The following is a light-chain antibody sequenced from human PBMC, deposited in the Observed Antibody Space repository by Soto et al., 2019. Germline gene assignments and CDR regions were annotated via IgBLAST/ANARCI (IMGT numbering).Light chain of an antibody. CDR3: QQYNSYS. J-gene: IGKJ1*01. CDR2: HAS. Sequence: EIRMTQSASTLPAWVGDRASIXCRASHSCRNSLDWYQHNTWAAPKHLIYHASTLESGVPSRFSGSASGTEFTLTISSLQPDDFATDYCQQYNSYSFGQGTKVDIK. CDR1: HSCRNS. V-gene: IGKV1-5*01.